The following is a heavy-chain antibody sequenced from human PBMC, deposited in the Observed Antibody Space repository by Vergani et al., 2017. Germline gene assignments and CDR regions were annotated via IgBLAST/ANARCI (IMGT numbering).Heavy chain of an antibody. J-gene: IGHJ5*02. CDR2: IYYSGST. CDR3: ARHSTVEWLVKSVWIDP. D-gene: IGHD6-19*01. Sequence: QLQLQESGPGLVKPSATLSLTCSVSGAYIRSSNYYWGWIRQPPGKGLAWIARIYYSGSTYYNPSLKGRVTISVDTSKNQFSLKLSSVTAADTAGYVCARHSTVEWLVKSVWIDPWCQGILVTVSS. CDR1: GAYIRSSNYY. V-gene: IGHV4-39*01.